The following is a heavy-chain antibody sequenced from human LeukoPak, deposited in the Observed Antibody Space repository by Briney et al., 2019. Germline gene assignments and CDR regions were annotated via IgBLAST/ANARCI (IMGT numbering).Heavy chain of an antibody. CDR1: GGSISSGGYY. Sequence: SVTLSLTCTVSGGSISSGGYYWSWIRQHPGKGLEWIGYIYYSGSTNYNPSLKSRVTISVDTSKNQFSLKLSSVTAADTAVYYCARDGNDYYDSSGYLSFDYWGQGTLVTVSS. CDR2: IYYSGST. D-gene: IGHD3-22*01. V-gene: IGHV4-61*08. J-gene: IGHJ4*02. CDR3: ARDGNDYYDSSGYLSFDY.